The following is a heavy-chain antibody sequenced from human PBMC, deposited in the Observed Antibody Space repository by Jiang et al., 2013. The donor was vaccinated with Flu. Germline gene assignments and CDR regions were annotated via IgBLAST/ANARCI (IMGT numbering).Heavy chain of an antibody. CDR2: ISSSGSYT. CDR3: ARRYCSGGSCYPMTFDY. J-gene: IGHJ4*02. CDR1: VFTFSDYY. V-gene: IGHV3-11*06. Sequence: QLVESGGGLVKPGGSLRLSCATSVFTFSDYYMNWIRQAPGKGLEWVSYISSSGSYTNYADSVKGRFTISRDNAKNSLYLLMNSLRAEDTAVYYCARRYCSGGSCYPMTFDYWGQGTLVTVSS. D-gene: IGHD2-15*01.